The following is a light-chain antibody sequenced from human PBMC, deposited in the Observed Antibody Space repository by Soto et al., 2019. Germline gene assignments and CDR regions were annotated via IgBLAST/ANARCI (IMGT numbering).Light chain of an antibody. CDR2: PTS. J-gene: IGKJ3*01. CDR1: QSVGSSY. V-gene: IGKV3-20*01. Sequence: PGERATLSCRASQSVGSSYLAWYQHKPGQAPRLLIYPTSSRATGIPDRFSGSGSGTDFTLTISRLEPEDFAVYYCQQYQTFGPGTKVVS. CDR3: QQYQT.